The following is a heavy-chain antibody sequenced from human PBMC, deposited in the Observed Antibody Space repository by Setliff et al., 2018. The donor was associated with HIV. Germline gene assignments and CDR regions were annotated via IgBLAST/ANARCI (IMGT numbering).Heavy chain of an antibody. CDR2: IDYSGNT. J-gene: IGHJ5*02. CDR1: GGSLSSSSYY. Sequence: LSLTCTVSGGSLSSSSYYWGWIRQPPGEGLEWIGSIDYSGNTYYSPSVNSRVTISVDTSKNQFSLILTSVTAADTAVYYCARHVRARWFDPWGQGTLVTVSS. CDR3: ARHVRARWFDP. V-gene: IGHV4-39*01.